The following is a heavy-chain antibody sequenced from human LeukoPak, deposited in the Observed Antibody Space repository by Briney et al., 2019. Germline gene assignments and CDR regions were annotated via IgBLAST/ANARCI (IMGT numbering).Heavy chain of an antibody. CDR1: GGSISSSSYY. J-gene: IGHJ4*02. D-gene: IGHD2-15*01. Sequence: PSETLSLTCTVSGGSISSSSYYWGWIRQPPGKGLEWIGSIYYSGSTYYNPSLKSRVTISVDTSKNQFSLKLSSVTAADTAVYYCARVRCGGGSCHSGYWGQGTLVTVSS. V-gene: IGHV4-39*07. CDR2: IYYSGST. CDR3: ARVRCGGGSCHSGY.